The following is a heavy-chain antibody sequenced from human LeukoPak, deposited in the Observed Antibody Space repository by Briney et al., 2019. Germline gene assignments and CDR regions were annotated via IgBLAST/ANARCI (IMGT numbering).Heavy chain of an antibody. CDR3: ARLRLQYIFDY. Sequence: PSETLSLTGNVSGASISSGGYYWSWSRQHPGKGLEWIGYIYYSGSTYYNPSLKSRVTISVDISKNQFSLRLSSVSAADTAVYYCARLRLQYIFDYWGQGALVTVSS. CDR2: IYYSGST. V-gene: IGHV4-31*03. J-gene: IGHJ4*02. D-gene: IGHD4-11*01. CDR1: GASISSGGYY.